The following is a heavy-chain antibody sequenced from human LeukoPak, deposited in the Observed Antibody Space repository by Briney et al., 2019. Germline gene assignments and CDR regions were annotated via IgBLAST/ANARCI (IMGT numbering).Heavy chain of an antibody. D-gene: IGHD3-22*01. V-gene: IGHV3-30*04. Sequence: PGGYLRLSCAASGFTFSNYALHWVRQAPGKGLEWVAVISYDGSNKYYADSVKGRFTISRDNSKNTLYLQMNSLRAEDTAVYYCAKFASYYYDSSGYPFDYWGQGTLVTVSS. J-gene: IGHJ4*02. CDR1: GFTFSNYA. CDR2: ISYDGSNK. CDR3: AKFASYYYDSSGYPFDY.